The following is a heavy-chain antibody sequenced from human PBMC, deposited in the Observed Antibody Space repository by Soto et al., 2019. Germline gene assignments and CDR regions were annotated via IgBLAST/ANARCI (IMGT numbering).Heavy chain of an antibody. J-gene: IGHJ5*02. D-gene: IGHD6-13*01. CDR1: GDSVSNSGYY. V-gene: IGHV4-39*01. CDR2: VSFSGSK. Sequence: QLLLQESGPGLVKPSETLSLTCTVSGDSVSNSGYYWGWIRQSPGKRLEWIGSVSFSGSKYYNPSLRSRVTFSVDTSKTLISLKLRSVTAADTAVYYGARGSTWQGRDWFDPWGQGTLVTVSS. CDR3: ARGSTWQGRDWFDP.